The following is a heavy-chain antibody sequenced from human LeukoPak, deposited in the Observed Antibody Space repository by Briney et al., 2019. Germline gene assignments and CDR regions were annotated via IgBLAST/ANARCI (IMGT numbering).Heavy chain of an antibody. CDR1: GYTFSNHW. D-gene: IGHD3-3*01. CDR2: MYPGDSDT. CDR3: ARRGVLDGLDV. Sequence: PGESLKISCKGFGYTFSNHWIAWLRQMPGKGLEWVGIMYPGDSDTRYSPSFQGQVTFSVDKSIATAYLEWSSLKASDTALYYCARRGVLDGLDVWGQGTTVTVSS. J-gene: IGHJ6*02. V-gene: IGHV5-51*01.